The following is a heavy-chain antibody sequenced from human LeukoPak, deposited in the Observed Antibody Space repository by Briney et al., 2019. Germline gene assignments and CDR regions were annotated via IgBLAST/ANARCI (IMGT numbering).Heavy chain of an antibody. CDR1: GVTFSSYA. CDR2: ISYDGSNK. J-gene: IGHJ6*02. CDR3: ARDGYYYGSGSYFYYYYYGMDV. Sequence: GGSLRLSCAASGVTFSSYAMHWVRQAPGKGLEWVAVISYDGSNKYYADSVKGRFTISRDNSKNTLYLQMNSLRAEDTAVYYCARDGYYYGSGSYFYYYYYGMDVWGQGTTVTVSS. D-gene: IGHD3-10*01. V-gene: IGHV3-30-3*01.